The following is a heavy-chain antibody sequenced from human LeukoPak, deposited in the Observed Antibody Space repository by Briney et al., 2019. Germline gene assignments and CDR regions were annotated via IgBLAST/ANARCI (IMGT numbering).Heavy chain of an antibody. J-gene: IGHJ5*02. V-gene: IGHV4-34*01. CDR3: ARHVGQLGYCSSTSCLLDWFDP. D-gene: IGHD2-2*01. Sequence: PSETLSLTCAVYGGSFSGYYWSWIRQPPGKGLEWIGEINHSGSTNYNPSLKSRVTISVDTSKNQFSLKLSSVTAADTAVYYCARHVGQLGYCSSTSCLLDWFDPWGQGTLVTVS. CDR2: INHSGST. CDR1: GGSFSGYY.